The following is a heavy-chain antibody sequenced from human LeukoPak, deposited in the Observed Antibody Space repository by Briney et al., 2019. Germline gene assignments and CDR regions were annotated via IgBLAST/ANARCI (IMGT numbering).Heavy chain of an antibody. Sequence: ASVKVSCKASGYTFTSYGISWVRQAPGQGLEWMGWINTYNGYTNYAQNLQGRVTMTTDTSTSTAYMELRSLRSDDTAVYYCARDLVDTAMVPINPDYWGQGTLVTVSS. CDR3: ARDLVDTAMVPINPDY. D-gene: IGHD5-18*01. V-gene: IGHV1-18*01. CDR1: GYTFTSYG. J-gene: IGHJ4*02. CDR2: INTYNGYT.